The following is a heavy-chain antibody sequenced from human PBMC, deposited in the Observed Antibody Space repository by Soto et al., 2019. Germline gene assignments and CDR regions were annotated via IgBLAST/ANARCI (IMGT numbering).Heavy chain of an antibody. CDR3: ARDHYYYGMDV. CDR1: GGSISSSNW. CDR2: IYHSGST. J-gene: IGHJ6*02. Sequence: SETLSLTCAVSGGSISSSNWWSWVRQPPGKGLEWIGEIYHSGSTNYNPSLKSRVTISVDTSKNQFSLKLSSVTAADTAVYYCARDHYYYGMDVWGQGTTVTVSS. V-gene: IGHV4-4*02.